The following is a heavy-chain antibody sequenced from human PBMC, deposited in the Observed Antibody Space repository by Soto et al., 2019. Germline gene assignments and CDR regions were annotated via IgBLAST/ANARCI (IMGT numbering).Heavy chain of an antibody. D-gene: IGHD6-6*01. CDR3: ARIRRSSTHFDY. CDR1: GFSLSTSGMR. J-gene: IGHJ4*02. V-gene: IGHV2-70*04. Sequence: SGPTLVNPTQTLTLTCTFSGFSLSTSGMRVNWIRQPPGKALEWLARIDWDDDKFYSTSLKTRLTISKDTSKNQVVLTMTNMDPVDTATYYCARIRRSSTHFDYWGQGTLVTVSS. CDR2: IDWDDDK.